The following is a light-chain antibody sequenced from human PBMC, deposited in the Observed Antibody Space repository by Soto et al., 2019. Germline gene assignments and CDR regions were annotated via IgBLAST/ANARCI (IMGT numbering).Light chain of an antibody. CDR2: GAS. J-gene: IGKJ1*01. V-gene: IGKV3-15*01. CDR3: QQYNNWPRT. CDR1: QSVRSN. Sequence: EIVMTQSPATLSVSPGERATLSCRASQSVRSNLAWYQQEPGQAPRLLIYGASTRATGIPARFSGSGSGTEFTLTISSLQSEDFAVYYCQQYNNWPRTFGQGTQVEIK.